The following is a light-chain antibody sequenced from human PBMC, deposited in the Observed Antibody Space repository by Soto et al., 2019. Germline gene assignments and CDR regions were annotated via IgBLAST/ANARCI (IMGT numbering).Light chain of an antibody. CDR1: QSINKY. V-gene: IGKV1-39*01. CDR3: QQANSFPLT. J-gene: IGKJ4*01. CDR2: AAS. Sequence: DIQMTQSPSSLSASVGDRVTITCRASQSINKYINWYQQKPGKAPKLPIYAASSLQSGVPSRFSGSGSGTDFTLTFSSLQPEDFATYYCQQANSFPLTFGGGTKVDIK.